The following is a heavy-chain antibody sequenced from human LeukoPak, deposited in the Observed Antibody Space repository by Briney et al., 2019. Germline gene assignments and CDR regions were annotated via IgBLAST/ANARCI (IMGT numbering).Heavy chain of an antibody. Sequence: ASVKVSCKASGYTFTGYYMHWVRQAPGQGLEWMGWINPNSGGTNYAQKFQGRVTMTRDTSISTAYMELSRLRSDDTAVYYCARVGSGWMNWYFDLWGRGTLVTVSS. CDR1: GYTFTGYY. CDR2: INPNSGGT. CDR3: ARVGSGWMNWYFDL. V-gene: IGHV1-2*02. J-gene: IGHJ2*01. D-gene: IGHD6-19*01.